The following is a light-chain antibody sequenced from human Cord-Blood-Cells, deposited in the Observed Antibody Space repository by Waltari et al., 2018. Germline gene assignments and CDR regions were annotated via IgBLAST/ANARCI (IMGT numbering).Light chain of an antibody. J-gene: IGLJ3*02. V-gene: IGLV5-45*02. CDR3: MIWHSSAWV. Sequence: QAVLTQPSSLSASPGASASLTCTLRSGINVGTYRIYWYQQKPGSPPQYLLRYKSDSDKQQGSGVPSRFSGSKDASASAGNLLISGRQCEDEADYYCMIWHSSAWVFGGGTKLTVL. CDR2: YKSDSDK. CDR1: SGINVGTYR.